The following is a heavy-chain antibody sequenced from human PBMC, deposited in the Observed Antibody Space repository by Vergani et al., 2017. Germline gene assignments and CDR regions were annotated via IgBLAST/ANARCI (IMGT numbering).Heavy chain of an antibody. CDR1: GGTFSSYA. CDR3: ARAPLAKYYGSGSYLTRIDP. D-gene: IGHD3-10*01. J-gene: IGHJ5*02. V-gene: IGHV1-69*12. Sequence: QVQLVQSGAEVKKPGSSVKVSCKASGGTFSSYAISWVRQAPGQGLEWMGGIIPIFGTANYAQKFQGRVTITADESTSTAYMELSSLRSEDTAVYYCARAPLAKYYGSGSYLTRIDPWGQGTRVTVSS. CDR2: IIPIFGTA.